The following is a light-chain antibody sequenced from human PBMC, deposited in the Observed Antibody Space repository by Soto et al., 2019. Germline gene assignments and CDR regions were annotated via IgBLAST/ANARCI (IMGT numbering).Light chain of an antibody. CDR2: DAS. Sequence: EIVLTQSPGTLSLSPGERATLSCRASQSVSSSLAWYQQKPGQAPRLLISDASTRATGIPARFSGSGSGTDFTLTISSLAPDDFAIYYCHQRQSWPRTFGQGTKVDIK. V-gene: IGKV3-11*01. CDR3: HQRQSWPRT. J-gene: IGKJ1*01. CDR1: QSVSSS.